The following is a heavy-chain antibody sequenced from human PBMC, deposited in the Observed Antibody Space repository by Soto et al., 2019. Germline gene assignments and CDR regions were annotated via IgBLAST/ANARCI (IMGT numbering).Heavy chain of an antibody. CDR2: ISAYNGNT. D-gene: IGHD3-9*01. CDR1: GYTFTSYG. J-gene: IGHJ4*02. CDR3: ARGYYDILTGYSMADY. V-gene: IGHV1-18*01. Sequence: GASVKVSCKASGYTFTSYGISWVRQAPGQGLEWMGWISAYNGNTNYAQKLQGRVTMTTDTSTSTAYMELRSLRSDDTAVYYCARGYYDILTGYSMADYWGKGTLVTVSS.